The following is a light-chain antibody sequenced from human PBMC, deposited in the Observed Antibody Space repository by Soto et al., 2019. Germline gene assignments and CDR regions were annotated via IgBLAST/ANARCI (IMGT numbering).Light chain of an antibody. J-gene: IGKJ3*01. V-gene: IGKV1-33*01. CDR3: QQYDNLPIFT. CDR2: DAS. CDR1: QDIRNY. Sequence: DIQMTQSPSSLSSSVGDRITITCQANQDIRNYLNWYQQKPGKAPKLLMYDASNLETGVPSGFSGGGSGTDFTFAISSLQSEDIATYYCQQYDNLPIFTFGPGTKVDIK.